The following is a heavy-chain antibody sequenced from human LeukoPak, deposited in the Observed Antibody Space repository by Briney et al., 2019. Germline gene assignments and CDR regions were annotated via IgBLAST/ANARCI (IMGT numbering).Heavy chain of an antibody. CDR3: AKDILAAGLFFDY. V-gene: IGHV3-30*02. J-gene: IGHJ4*02. Sequence: PGGSLRLSCAASGFTFSSYGMHWVRQAPGKGLEWVAFIRYDGSNKYYADSVKGRFTISRDDAQNSLYLQMNSLRADDTAVYYCAKDILAAGLFFDYWGQEILVTVSS. CDR2: IRYDGSNK. CDR1: GFTFSSYG. D-gene: IGHD6-13*01.